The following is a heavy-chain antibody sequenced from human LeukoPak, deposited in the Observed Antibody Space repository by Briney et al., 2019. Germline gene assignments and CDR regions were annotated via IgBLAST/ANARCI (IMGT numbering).Heavy chain of an antibody. CDR3: ARERIRGEDY. CDR2: ISYDGSNK. CDR1: GFTFSSYA. D-gene: IGHD3-10*01. J-gene: IGHJ4*02. Sequence: PGRSLRLSCAASGFTFSSYAMHWVRQAPGKGLEWVAVISYDGSNKYYADFVKGRFTISRDNSKNTLYLQMNSLRAEDTAVYYCARERIRGEDYWGQGTLVTVSS. V-gene: IGHV3-30*04.